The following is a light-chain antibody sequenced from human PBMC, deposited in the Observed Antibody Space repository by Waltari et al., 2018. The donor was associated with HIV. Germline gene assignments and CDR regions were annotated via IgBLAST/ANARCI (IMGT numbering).Light chain of an antibody. CDR2: EGT. Sequence: QSALTQPASVSGSPGQSITISCTGTSSDVGSYNLVSLYQQHPGKAPKFMIYEGTTRPSGVSNRFSGSKSGNTASLTISGLQAEDEADYHCCSYAGNNTLVFGGGTKLTVL. V-gene: IGLV2-23*01. CDR1: SSDVGSYNL. J-gene: IGLJ3*02. CDR3: CSYAGNNTLV.